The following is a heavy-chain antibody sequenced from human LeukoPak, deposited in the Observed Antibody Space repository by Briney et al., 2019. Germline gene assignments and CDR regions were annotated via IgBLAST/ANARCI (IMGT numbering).Heavy chain of an antibody. CDR2: INSDEATT. V-gene: IGHV3-74*01. CDR3: ARDFIVGVSTLGFDL. Sequence: GRSLRLSCAASGFSLSRYWMHWVRQVPGKGLVWVSHINSDEATTTYADSVKGRFTISTDKAKNTLYLQMNSLKAEDTAVYYCARDFIVGVSTLGFDLWGQGAMVTVSS. J-gene: IGHJ3*01. CDR1: GFSLSRYW. D-gene: IGHD1-26*01.